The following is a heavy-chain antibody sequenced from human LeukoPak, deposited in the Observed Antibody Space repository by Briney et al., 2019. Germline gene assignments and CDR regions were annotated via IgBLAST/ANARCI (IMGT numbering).Heavy chain of an antibody. J-gene: IGHJ3*02. CDR1: GGSISSYY. D-gene: IGHD3-3*01. V-gene: IGHV4-59*01. Sequence: SETLSLTCTVSGGSISSYYWSWLRQPPGKGLEWIGYIYYSGSTNYNPSLKSRVTISVDTSKNQFSLKLGSVTAADTAVYYCARVRVEDYDFWSGYYGAFDIWGQGTMVTVSS. CDR3: ARVRVEDYDFWSGYYGAFDI. CDR2: IYYSGST.